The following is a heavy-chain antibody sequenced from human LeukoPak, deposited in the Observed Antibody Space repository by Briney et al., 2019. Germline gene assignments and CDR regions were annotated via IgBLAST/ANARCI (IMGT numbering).Heavy chain of an antibody. CDR1: GGSFSGYY. V-gene: IGHV4-34*01. D-gene: IGHD6-19*01. J-gene: IGHJ6*02. Sequence: SETLSLTCAVYGGSFSGYYWSWIRQPPGKGLEWIGEINHSGSTNYNPSLKSRVTISVDTSKNQFSLKLSSVTAADTAVYYCARVSTIAVAGYYYYGMDVWGQGTTVTVSS. CDR3: ARVSTIAVAGYYYYGMDV. CDR2: INHSGST.